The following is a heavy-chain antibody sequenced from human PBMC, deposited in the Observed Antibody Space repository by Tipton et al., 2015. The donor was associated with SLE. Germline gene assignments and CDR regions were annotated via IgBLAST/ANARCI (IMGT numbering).Heavy chain of an antibody. D-gene: IGHD4-11*01. J-gene: IGHJ4*02. V-gene: IGHV4-59*01. CDR2: IYYSGST. CDR3: ARWAGPTVNFDY. Sequence: TLSLTCTVSGGSISSYYWSWIRQPPGKGLEWIGYIYYSGSTNYNPSLKSRVTISVDTSKNQFSLKLSSATAADTAVYYCARWAGPTVNFDYWGQGPRVTVPS. CDR1: GGSISSYY.